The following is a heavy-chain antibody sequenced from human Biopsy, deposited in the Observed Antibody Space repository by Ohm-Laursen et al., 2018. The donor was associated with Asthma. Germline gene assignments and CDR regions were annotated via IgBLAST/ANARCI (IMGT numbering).Heavy chain of an antibody. D-gene: IGHD1-26*01. CDR2: ISFDGSNE. CDR3: AKELFPGWELRRGPDS. V-gene: IGHV3-30*18. J-gene: IGHJ4*02. CDR1: GFAVSRDH. Sequence: SLRLSCAASGFAVSRDHMFWARQAPGKGLEWVAVISFDGSNEDYADSVKGRFTISRDNSKNTLFLEMNSLRPEDTAVYYCAKELFPGWELRRGPDSWGQGTLVTVSS.